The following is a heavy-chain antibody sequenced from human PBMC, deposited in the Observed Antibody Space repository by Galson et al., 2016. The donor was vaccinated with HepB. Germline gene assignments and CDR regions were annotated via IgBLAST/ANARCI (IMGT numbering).Heavy chain of an antibody. CDR3: VRDGGIVWAFDI. CDR2: ISSSGDTI. CDR1: GFTFNSYS. V-gene: IGHV3-48*02. Sequence: SLRLSCAVSGFTFNSYSMNWVRQAPGKGLQWVSYISSSGDTIFYADSVKGRFTISRDNAKNSVYLQMNSLRDEDTAVYYCVRDGGIVWAFDIWGQGTTVTVSS. J-gene: IGHJ3*02. D-gene: IGHD3-22*01.